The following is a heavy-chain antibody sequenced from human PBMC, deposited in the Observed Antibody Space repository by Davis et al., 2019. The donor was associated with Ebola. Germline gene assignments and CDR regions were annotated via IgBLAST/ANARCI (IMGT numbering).Heavy chain of an antibody. CDR1: GFTFNTYD. CDR3: AKGRASTCSNGVCFHYYYYYMDV. V-gene: IGHV3-23*01. J-gene: IGHJ6*03. CDR2: INFSGDRT. Sequence: GESLKISCAASGFTFNTYDMTWVRQAPGKGLEWVSSINFSGDRTYYPDSVKGRFTISRDNSNNILYLQMNSLTAEDTALYYCAKGRASTCSNGVCFHYYYYYMDVWGKGTTVTVSS. D-gene: IGHD2-8*01.